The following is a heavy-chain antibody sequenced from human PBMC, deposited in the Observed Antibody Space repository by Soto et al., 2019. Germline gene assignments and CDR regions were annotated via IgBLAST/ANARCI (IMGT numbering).Heavy chain of an antibody. CDR1: GGSISNYY. Sequence: PPETLSLTCSVSGGSISNYYWSWIRQPPGKGLEWIGYIYSSGSTNYNPSLKSRVTISVDTSKNQFSLKVTSVTAADTAVYYCARRRYSGYDWDYWGQGTLVTVSS. CDR3: ARRRYSGYDWDY. V-gene: IGHV4-59*08. D-gene: IGHD5-12*01. J-gene: IGHJ4*02. CDR2: IYSSGST.